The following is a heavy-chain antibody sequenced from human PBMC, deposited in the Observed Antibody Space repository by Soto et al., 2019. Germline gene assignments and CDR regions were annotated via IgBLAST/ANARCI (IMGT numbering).Heavy chain of an antibody. CDR2: IYYSGST. V-gene: IGHV4-39*01. Sequence: QLQLQESGPGLVKPSETLSLTCTVSGGSISSSSYYWGWIRQPPGKGLEWIGSIYYSGSTYYNPSLKSRVTISVDTSKNQFSLKLSSVTAADTAVYYCARRVIAMVRGVDYGMDVWGQGTTVTVSS. J-gene: IGHJ6*02. CDR1: GGSISSSSYY. CDR3: ARRVIAMVRGVDYGMDV. D-gene: IGHD3-10*01.